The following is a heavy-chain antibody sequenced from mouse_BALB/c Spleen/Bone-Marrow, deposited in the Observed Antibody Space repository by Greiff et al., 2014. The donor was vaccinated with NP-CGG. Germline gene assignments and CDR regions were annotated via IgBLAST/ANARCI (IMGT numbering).Heavy chain of an antibody. CDR3: ATYYRYDRRFAY. V-gene: IGHV14-3*02. Sequence: VQLQQSGAELVKPRASVKLSCTASGFNIKDTYMHWVKQRPEQGLEWIGRIDPANGNTKYDPKFQGKATITADTSSNTAYLQLSSLTSKDTAVYYCATYYRYDRRFAYWGQGTLVTVSA. CDR1: GFNIKDTY. J-gene: IGHJ3*01. CDR2: IDPANGNT. D-gene: IGHD2-14*01.